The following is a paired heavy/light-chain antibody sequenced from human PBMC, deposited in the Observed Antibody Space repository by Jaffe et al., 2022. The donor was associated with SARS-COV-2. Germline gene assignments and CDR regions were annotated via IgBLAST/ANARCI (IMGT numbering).Light chain of an antibody. CDR3: QHRVDWRIT. V-gene: IGKV3-11*01. Sequence: EIVLTQSPATLSLSPGERATLSCRANESVKYYLAWYQQKRGQPPRLLISEASNRATGIPARFSGSGFGTDFTLTISSLEPEDFAVYYCQHRVDWRITFGGGTKVEI. CDR2: EAS. J-gene: IGKJ4*01. CDR1: ESVKYY.
Heavy chain of an antibody. CDR1: GASISSSDFY. V-gene: IGHV4-39*01. J-gene: IGHJ4*02. Sequence: QVQLQESGPGLVKPSETLSLTCAVSGASISSSDFYWGWIRQPPGKGLEWIGNIYYTGSTNYSPSLKSRITMSVDTSKSQFSLNLSSVTAADTATYYCARFRKAAAGDVGFDYWGQGRLVSVS. CDR2: IYYTGST. D-gene: IGHD6-13*01. CDR3: ARFRKAAAGDVGFDY.